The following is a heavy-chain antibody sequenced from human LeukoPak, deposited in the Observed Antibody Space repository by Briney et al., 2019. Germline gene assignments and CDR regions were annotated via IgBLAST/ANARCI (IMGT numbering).Heavy chain of an antibody. CDR3: ARRRDSGSLQHFDY. Sequence: PGRSLRLSCAASGFTFDDYAMHWVRQAPGKGLEWVSAINWNSGNIGYADSVKGRFTISRDNAKNSLYLQMNSLRAEDTAVYYCARRRDSGSLQHFDYCGQGPLVTVSS. D-gene: IGHD1-26*01. V-gene: IGHV3-9*01. CDR1: GFTFDDYA. J-gene: IGHJ4*02. CDR2: INWNSGNI.